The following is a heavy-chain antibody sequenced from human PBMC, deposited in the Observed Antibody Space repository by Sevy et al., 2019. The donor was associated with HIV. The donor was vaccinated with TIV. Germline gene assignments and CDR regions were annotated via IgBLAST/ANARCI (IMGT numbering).Heavy chain of an antibody. CDR1: GFTFSNYA. V-gene: IGHV3-23*01. D-gene: IGHD2-2*01. J-gene: IGHJ6*02. CDR2: IIGSGGSS. Sequence: GGSLRLSCAVSGFTFSNYAMSWVRQAPGKGLEWVSIIIGSGGSSFSADSVKGRFTISRDNSKNTLYLQMSSLRAEDTAVYFCAKVLAHCSSCRQVDHYYYGLYVWGQGTTVTVSS. CDR3: AKVLAHCSSCRQVDHYYYGLYV.